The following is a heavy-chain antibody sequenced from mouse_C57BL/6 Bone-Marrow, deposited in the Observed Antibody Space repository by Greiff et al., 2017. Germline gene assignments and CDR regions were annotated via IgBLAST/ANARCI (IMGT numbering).Heavy chain of an antibody. CDR3: ARWGYDAMDY. J-gene: IGHJ4*01. Sequence: QVQLQQPGAELVKPGASVKLSCKASGYTFTSYWMQWVKQRPGQGLEWIGEIDPSDSYTNYNQKFKGKAPLTVDTSSSTAYMQLSSLTSEDSAVYYCARWGYDAMDYWGQGTSVTVSS. V-gene: IGHV1-50*01. CDR1: GYTFTSYW. CDR2: IDPSDSYT. D-gene: IGHD3-1*01.